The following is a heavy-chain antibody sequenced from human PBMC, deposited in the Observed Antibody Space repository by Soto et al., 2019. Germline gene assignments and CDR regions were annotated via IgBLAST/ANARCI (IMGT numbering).Heavy chain of an antibody. CDR3: APHVHCSGGSCHYDAFDI. V-gene: IGHV3-23*01. CDR1: GFIFGNYM. Sequence: EVQVLESGGGLVQPGESLRLSCAVSGFIFGNYMMTWVRQAPGKGLEWVSTIRDGGESTYYADSVKGRFTISRDNSKNTLYLQMDSLGVEDTAVYYCAPHVHCSGGSCHYDAFDIRGQGTMVTVSS. D-gene: IGHD2-15*01. J-gene: IGHJ3*02. CDR2: IRDGGEST.